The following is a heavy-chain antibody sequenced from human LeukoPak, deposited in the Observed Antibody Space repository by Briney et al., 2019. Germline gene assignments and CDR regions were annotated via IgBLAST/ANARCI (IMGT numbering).Heavy chain of an antibody. D-gene: IGHD6-6*01. Sequence: GGSLRLSCAASGLTFSNYGMHWVRQAPGKGLEWVAFISYGGTNKYYADSVKGRFTISRDNSKNTLYLQMNSLRAEDTAVFYCARDGYGSSYPYYFDYWGQGTLVTVSS. CDR3: ARDGYGSSYPYYFDY. J-gene: IGHJ4*02. V-gene: IGHV3-30*19. CDR1: GLTFSNYG. CDR2: ISYGGTNK.